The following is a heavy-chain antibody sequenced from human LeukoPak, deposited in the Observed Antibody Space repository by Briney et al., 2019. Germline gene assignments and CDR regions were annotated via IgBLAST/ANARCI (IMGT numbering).Heavy chain of an antibody. CDR3: ARAIRTSGTFDY. CDR1: GFTFGDYA. J-gene: IGHJ4*02. CDR2: MRSKAYGATT. D-gene: IGHD2-2*01. Sequence: PGGSLRLSCSASGFTFGDYAMSWVRQAPGKGLEWVGFMRSKAYGATTEYAASVKGRFTISRDDSKSIAYLQMNSLQTEDTAVYYCARAIRTSGTFDYWGQGTLLSVSS. V-gene: IGHV3-49*04.